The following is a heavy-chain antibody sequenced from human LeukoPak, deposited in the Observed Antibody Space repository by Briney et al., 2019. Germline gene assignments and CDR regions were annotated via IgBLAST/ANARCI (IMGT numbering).Heavy chain of an antibody. J-gene: IGHJ6*02. CDR2: IYYSGST. CDR1: GGSISSYY. V-gene: IGHV4-59*01. D-gene: IGHD3-9*01. Sequence: SETLFLTCTVSGGSISSYYWSWIRQPPGKGLEWIGYIYYSGSTNYNPSLKSRVTISVDTSKNQFSLKLSSVTAADTAVYYCARFHYDILPYYYYGMDVWGQGTTVTVSS. CDR3: ARFHYDILPYYYYGMDV.